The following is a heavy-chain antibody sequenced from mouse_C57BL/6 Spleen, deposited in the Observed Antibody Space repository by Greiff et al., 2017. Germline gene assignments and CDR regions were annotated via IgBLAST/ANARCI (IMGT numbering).Heavy chain of an antibody. D-gene: IGHD2-4*01. J-gene: IGHJ4*01. CDR3: ARVYYDYDERAMDY. CDR2: INPNNGGT. V-gene: IGHV1-22*01. Sequence: EVQLQQSGPELVKPGASVKMSCKASGYTFTDYNMHWVKQSHGKSLEWIGYINPNNGGTSYNQKFKGKATLTVNKSSSTAYMELRSLTSEDSAVYDCARVYYDYDERAMDYWGQGTSVTVSS. CDR1: GYTFTDYN.